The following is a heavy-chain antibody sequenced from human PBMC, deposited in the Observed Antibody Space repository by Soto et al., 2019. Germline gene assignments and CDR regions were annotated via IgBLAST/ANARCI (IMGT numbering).Heavy chain of an antibody. D-gene: IGHD3-10*01. CDR1: GYSFTSYW. J-gene: IGHJ6*02. Sequence: PGESLKISCKGSGYSFTSYWIAWVRQMPGKGLECMGIIFPDDSDTRYSPSFQGQVTFSADKSINTAYLQWTSLKASDTAMYYCERTKSGRGGMDVWGQGTTVTVSS. V-gene: IGHV5-51*01. CDR2: IFPDDSDT. CDR3: ERTKSGRGGMDV.